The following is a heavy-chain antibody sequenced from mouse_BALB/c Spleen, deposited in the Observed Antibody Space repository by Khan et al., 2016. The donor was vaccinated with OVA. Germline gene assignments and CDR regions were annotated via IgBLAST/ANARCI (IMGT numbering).Heavy chain of an antibody. D-gene: IGHD1-3*01. CDR3: ARGSDNYRFAY. CDR2: ISTYYGDS. J-gene: IGHJ3*01. V-gene: IGHV1S137*01. Sequence: VQLQESGAELVRPGVSVKISCKGSGYIFTDFSMHWVKRSHAKSLEWIGVISTYYGDSIYNQNFKDKATLTVEKSSSTAYMELARLTSEDSAIYYCARGSDNYRFAYWGQGTLVNVSA. CDR1: GYIFTDFS.